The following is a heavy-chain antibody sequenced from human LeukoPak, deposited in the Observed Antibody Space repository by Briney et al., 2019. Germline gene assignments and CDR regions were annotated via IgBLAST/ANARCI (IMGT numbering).Heavy chain of an antibody. V-gene: IGHV3-21*01. Sequence: PGGSLRLSCAAFGFTFSSYSMNWVRQAPGKGLEWVSSISSSSSYIYYADSVKGRSTISRDNAKNSLYLQMNSLRAEDTAVYYCARVSHSGWYLIWDYWGQGTLVTVSS. CDR2: ISSSSSYI. J-gene: IGHJ4*02. D-gene: IGHD6-19*01. CDR1: GFTFSSYS. CDR3: ARVSHSGWYLIWDY.